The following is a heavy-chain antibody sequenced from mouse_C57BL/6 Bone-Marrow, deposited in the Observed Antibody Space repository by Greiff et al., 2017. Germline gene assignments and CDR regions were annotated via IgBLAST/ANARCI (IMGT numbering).Heavy chain of an antibody. CDR2: ISSGGSYT. CDR1: GFTFSSYG. CDR3: ARRSRYLYYFDY. D-gene: IGHD5-1*01. J-gene: IGHJ2*01. Sequence: EVKLMESGGDLVKPGGSLTLSCAASGFTFSSYGMSWVRQTPDKRLEWVATISSGGSYTYYPDSVKGRFTISRDNAKNTLYLQMSSLKSEDTAMYYCARRSRYLYYFDYWGQGTTLTVSS. V-gene: IGHV5-6*02.